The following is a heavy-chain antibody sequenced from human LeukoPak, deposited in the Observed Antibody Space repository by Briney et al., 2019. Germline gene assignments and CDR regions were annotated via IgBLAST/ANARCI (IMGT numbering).Heavy chain of an antibody. V-gene: IGHV3-23*01. Sequence: GGSLRLSCAASGFSFSSYAMSWVRQAPGKGLEWVSGISGSGDGTYCADSMKGRFTISRDISKNTLYLQMNSLRAEDTAVYYCAKAPYISGTGYYFDYWGQGTLVTVSS. D-gene: IGHD1-26*01. CDR1: GFSFSSYA. J-gene: IGHJ4*02. CDR3: AKAPYISGTGYYFDY. CDR2: ISGSGDGT.